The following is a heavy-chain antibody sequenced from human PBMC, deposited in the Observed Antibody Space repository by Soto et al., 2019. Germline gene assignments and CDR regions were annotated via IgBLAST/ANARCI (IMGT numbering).Heavy chain of an antibody. V-gene: IGHV3-21*01. CDR2: ISSSSSYM. Sequence: KPGGSLRLSCAASGFTFSTYSMNWVRQAPGKGLEWVSSISSSSSYMYYTDSVKGRFTISRDNAKNSLFLQMNSLRAEDTAIYYCATMATMSSFDYWGQGTLVTVSS. J-gene: IGHJ4*02. CDR1: GFTFSTYS. CDR3: ATMATMSSFDY. D-gene: IGHD5-12*01.